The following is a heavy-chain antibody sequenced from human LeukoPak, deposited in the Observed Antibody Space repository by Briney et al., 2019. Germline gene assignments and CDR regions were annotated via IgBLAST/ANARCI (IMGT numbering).Heavy chain of an antibody. V-gene: IGHV3-15*01. J-gene: IGHJ4*02. D-gene: IGHD2-8*01. CDR1: GFTFNNAW. CDR2: IKSKTDGGTT. CDR3: STGPGYCTNGICYPAY. Sequence: PGGTLSLSCAASGFTFNNAWMSWVRQAPGKGLEWVGRIKSKTDGGTTDYAAPVKGRFTIPRDDSKNTLYLQMNSLKTEDTAVYYCSTGPGYCTNGICYPAYWGQGTLVTVSS.